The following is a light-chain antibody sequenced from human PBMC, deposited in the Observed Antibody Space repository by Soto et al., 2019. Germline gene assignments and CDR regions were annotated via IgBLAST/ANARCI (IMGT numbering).Light chain of an antibody. CDR2: WAS. J-gene: IGKJ1*01. CDR3: QQYYTTPWT. V-gene: IGKV4-1*01. CDR1: QSVLNRSNNKNC. Sequence: DIVMTQSPDSLAVSLGERATINCKSSQSVLNRSNNKNCLGWFQQKPGQPPKLLIYWASTRESGVPDRFSGSGSGTDFTLTISSLQAEDVAVYYCQQYYTTPWTFGQGTKVEIK.